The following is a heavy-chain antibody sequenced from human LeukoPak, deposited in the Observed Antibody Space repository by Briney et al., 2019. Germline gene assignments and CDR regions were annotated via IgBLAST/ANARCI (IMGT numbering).Heavy chain of an antibody. Sequence: GGSLRLSCAASGFTVSRNYMTWVRQAPGKGLEWVSVISGSGDTTYYADSVKGRFTISRDNSKNTLYLQMNSLRAEDTAIYYCAKGIRSSGWYCFDYWGQGTLVSVSS. CDR2: ISGSGDTT. D-gene: IGHD6-13*01. CDR1: GFTVSRNY. J-gene: IGHJ4*02. CDR3: AKGIRSSGWYCFDY. V-gene: IGHV3-23*01.